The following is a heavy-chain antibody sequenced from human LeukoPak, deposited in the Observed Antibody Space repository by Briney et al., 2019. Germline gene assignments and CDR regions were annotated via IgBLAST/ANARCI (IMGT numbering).Heavy chain of an antibody. CDR1: GGSISSSSYY. V-gene: IGHV4-39*07. Sequence: SSETLSLTCTVSGGSISSSSYYWGWIRQPPGKGLEWIGSIYYSGSTYYNPSLKSRVTISVDTSKNQFSLKLSSVTAADTAVYYCARDGGRSGLGWFDPWGQGTLVTVSS. J-gene: IGHJ5*02. D-gene: IGHD6-19*01. CDR2: IYYSGST. CDR3: ARDGGRSGLGWFDP.